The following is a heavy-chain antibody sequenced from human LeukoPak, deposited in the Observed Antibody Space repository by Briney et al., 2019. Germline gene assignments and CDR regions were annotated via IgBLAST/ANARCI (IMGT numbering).Heavy chain of an antibody. CDR1: GGSFSGYY. J-gene: IGHJ4*02. CDR3: ARYLNSGCYYFDY. Sequence: SETLSLTCAVYGGSFSGYYWSWIRQPPGKGLEWIGEINHSGSTNYNPSLKSRVTISVDTSKNQFSLKLSSVTAADTAVYYCARYLNSGCYYFDYWGQGTLVTVSS. D-gene: IGHD1-26*01. V-gene: IGHV4-34*01. CDR2: INHSGST.